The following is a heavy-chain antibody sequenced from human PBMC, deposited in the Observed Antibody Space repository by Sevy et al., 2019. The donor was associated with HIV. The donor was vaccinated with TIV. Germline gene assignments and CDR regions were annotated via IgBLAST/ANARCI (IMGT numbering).Heavy chain of an antibody. CDR1: GFTFSSYS. V-gene: IGHV3-21*01. CDR3: ARERRQQLVS. J-gene: IGHJ4*02. CDR2: ISSSSSYI. Sequence: GGSLRLSCAASGFTFSSYSMNWVRQAPGKGLEWVSSISSSSSYIYYADSVKGRFTISRDNAKNSLYLQMNSLRAEDTAVYYCARERRQQLVSWGQEPWSPSPQ. D-gene: IGHD6-13*01.